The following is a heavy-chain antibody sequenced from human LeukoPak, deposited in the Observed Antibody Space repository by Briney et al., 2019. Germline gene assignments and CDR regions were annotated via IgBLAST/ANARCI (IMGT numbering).Heavy chain of an antibody. D-gene: IGHD2-15*01. V-gene: IGHV1-2*02. J-gene: IGHJ4*02. CDR1: GYTFTGYY. Sequence: ASVKVSCKASGYTFTGYYMHWVRQAPGQGLEWMGWINPNSGGTNYARKFQGRVTMTRDTSISTAYMELSRLRSGDTAVYYCARDGRPSGDIVVVVAATGGFDYWGQGTLVTVSS. CDR3: ARDGRPSGDIVVVVAATGGFDY. CDR2: INPNSGGT.